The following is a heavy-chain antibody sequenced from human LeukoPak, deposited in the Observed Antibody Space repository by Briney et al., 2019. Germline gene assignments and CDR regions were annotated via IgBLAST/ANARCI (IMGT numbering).Heavy chain of an antibody. CDR2: IYHSGST. V-gene: IGHV4-38-2*01. CDR1: GYSISSGYY. CDR3: AGGKGELSLADY. J-gene: IGHJ4*02. Sequence: PSETLSLTCAVSGYSISSGYYWGWIRQPPGKGLEWIGSIYHSGSTYYNPSLKSRVTISVDTSKNQFSLKLSSVTAADTAVYYRAGGKGELSLADYWGQGTLVTVSS. D-gene: IGHD3-16*02.